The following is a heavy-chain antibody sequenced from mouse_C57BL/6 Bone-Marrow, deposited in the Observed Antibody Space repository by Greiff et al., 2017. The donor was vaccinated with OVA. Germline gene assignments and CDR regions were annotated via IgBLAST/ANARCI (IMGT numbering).Heavy chain of an antibody. V-gene: IGHV5-4*01. CDR1: GFTFSSYA. Sequence: EVQLVESGGGLVKPGGSLKLTCAASGFTFSSYAMSWVRQTPEKRLEWVATISDGGSYTYYPDNVKGRFTISRDNAKNNLYLQMSHLKSEDTAMYYCAIAAFATVLLLCYFHVRRTSTTVTASS. D-gene: IGHD1-1*01. J-gene: IGHJ1*03. CDR2: ISDGGSYT. CDR3: AIAAFATVLLLCYFHV.